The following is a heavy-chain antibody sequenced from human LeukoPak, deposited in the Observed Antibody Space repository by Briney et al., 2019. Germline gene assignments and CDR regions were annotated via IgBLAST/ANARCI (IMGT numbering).Heavy chain of an antibody. CDR1: GGSFSGYY. CDR2: INHSGST. V-gene: IGHV4-34*01. J-gene: IGHJ4*02. Sequence: SETLSLTCAVYGGSFSGYYWSWIHQPPGKGLEWIGEINHSGSTNYNPSLKSRVTISVDTSKNQFSLKLSSVTAADTAVYYCARGKSTVTTFVDYWGQGTLVTVSS. CDR3: ARGKSTVTTFVDY. D-gene: IGHD4-17*01.